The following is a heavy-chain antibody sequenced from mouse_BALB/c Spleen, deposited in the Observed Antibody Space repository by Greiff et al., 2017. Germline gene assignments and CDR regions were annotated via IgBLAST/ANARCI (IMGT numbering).Heavy chain of an antibody. CDR2: ISDGGSYT. CDR3: ARESGRYDEENAMDY. CDR1: GFTFSDYY. D-gene: IGHD2-14*01. J-gene: IGHJ4*01. Sequence: EVKVVESGGGLVKPGGSLKLSCAASGFTFSDYYMSWVRQTPEKRLEWVATISDGGSYTYYPDSVKGRFTISRDNAKNNLYLQMSSLKSEDTAMYYCARESGRYDEENAMDYWGQGTSVTVSS. V-gene: IGHV5-4*02.